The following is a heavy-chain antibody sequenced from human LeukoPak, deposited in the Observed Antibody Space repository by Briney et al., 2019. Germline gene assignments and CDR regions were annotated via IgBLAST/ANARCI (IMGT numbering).Heavy chain of an antibody. D-gene: IGHD1-7*01. V-gene: IGHV3-23*01. CDR2: ISGSGGST. J-gene: IGHJ5*02. CDR3: AKDHHNWNYHWFDP. Sequence: PGGSLRLSCAASGFTFSSYAMSWVRQAPGKGLEWVSAISGSGGSTYYADSVKGRFTISRDNSKNTLYLPMNSLRAEDTAVYYCAKDHHNWNYHWFDPWGQGTLVTVSS. CDR1: GFTFSSYA.